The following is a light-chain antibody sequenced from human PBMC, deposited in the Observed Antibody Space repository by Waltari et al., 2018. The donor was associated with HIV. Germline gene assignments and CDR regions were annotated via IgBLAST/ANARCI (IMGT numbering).Light chain of an antibody. Sequence: EIVMTQSPATLSVSPGERATLSCRASQSIGSNLAWYQQKPGQAPRLLIYGSSTRAAGLPARFTGIGSWTDFARTISSLQSEDFAVYYCQQYSNWPDTFGQGTKLEIK. CDR2: GSS. CDR1: QSIGSN. J-gene: IGKJ2*01. V-gene: IGKV3-15*01. CDR3: QQYSNWPDT.